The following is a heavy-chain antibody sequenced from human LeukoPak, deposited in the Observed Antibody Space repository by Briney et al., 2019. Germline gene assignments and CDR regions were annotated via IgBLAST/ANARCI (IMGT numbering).Heavy chain of an antibody. CDR3: ARDKDLEGMDV. CDR2: IYYSGGT. CDR1: GGSISSYY. Sequence: SETLSLTCTVSGGSISSYYWSWIRQPPGKGLEWIGYIYYSGGTNYNPSLKSRVTISVDTSKNQFSLKLSSVTAADAAVYYCARDKDLEGMDVWGQGTTVTVSS. J-gene: IGHJ6*02. D-gene: IGHD3-3*01. V-gene: IGHV4-59*01.